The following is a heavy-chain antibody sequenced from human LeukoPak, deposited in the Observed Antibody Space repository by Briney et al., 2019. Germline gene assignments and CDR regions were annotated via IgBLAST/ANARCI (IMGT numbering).Heavy chain of an antibody. V-gene: IGHV3-23*01. CDR3: AKVREDSGSYYSYYFDY. Sequence: GGSMRLSCAASGFTFSSYAMSWVRQAPGKGLEWVSAISGSGGSTYYADSVKGRFTISRDNSKNTLYLQMNSLRAEDTAVYYCAKVREDSGSYYSYYFDYWGQGTLVTVSS. J-gene: IGHJ4*02. CDR2: ISGSGGST. CDR1: GFTFSSYA. D-gene: IGHD3-10*01.